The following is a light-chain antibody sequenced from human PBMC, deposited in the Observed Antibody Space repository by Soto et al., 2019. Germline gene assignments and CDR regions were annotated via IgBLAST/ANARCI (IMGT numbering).Light chain of an antibody. CDR3: QGYDSSLYS. CDR1: QSVSSSY. Sequence: EIVLTQSPATLSLSPGERATLSCRASQSVSSSYVDWYQQKPGQAPRLLLYGVSSRAFGIPDRFSGSGSGADSTLTISRMEPEDFEVYYCQGYDSSLYSFGQGTKLELK. CDR2: GVS. V-gene: IGKV3-20*01. J-gene: IGKJ2*03.